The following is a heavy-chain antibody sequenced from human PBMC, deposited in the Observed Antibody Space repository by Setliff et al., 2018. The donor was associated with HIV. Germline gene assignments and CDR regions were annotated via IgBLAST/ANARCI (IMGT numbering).Heavy chain of an antibody. D-gene: IGHD3-3*01. V-gene: IGHV3-73*01. J-gene: IGHJ4*01. CDR3: TTARVDYFDY. CDR1: GFSFRGAA. CDR2: IRMKSNIYET. Sequence: PGGSLRLSCAASGFSFRGAALHWVRQTSGKGLEWIGRIRMKSNIYETVYAESVKGRFTISRDDSQNTAFLQMNSLKSEDTAAYYCTTARVDYFDYWGQGALVTVSS.